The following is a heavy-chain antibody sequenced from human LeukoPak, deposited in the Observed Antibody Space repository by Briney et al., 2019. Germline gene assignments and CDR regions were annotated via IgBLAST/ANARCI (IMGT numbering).Heavy chain of an antibody. D-gene: IGHD6-19*01. V-gene: IGHV4-4*07. CDR2: MSSSGIS. J-gene: IGHJ5*02. CDR3: AKGAGPPWFDP. Sequence: SETLSLTCTVSGGSISSYYWSWIRQPAGKGLEWIGRMSSSGISTYSPSLKSRVTISIDTSRNQFSMNLNSVTAADTAVYYCAKGAGPPWFDPWGQGTLVTVSS. CDR1: GGSISSYY.